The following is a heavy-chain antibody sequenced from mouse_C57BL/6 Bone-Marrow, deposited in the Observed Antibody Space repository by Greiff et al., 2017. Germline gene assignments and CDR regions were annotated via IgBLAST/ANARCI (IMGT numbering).Heavy chain of an antibody. D-gene: IGHD2-4*01. CDR2: IYPRSGNT. CDR1: GYTFTSSG. J-gene: IGHJ3*01. CDR3: ARGIYYEFTWFAY. Sequence: QVQLQQSGAELARPGASVKLSCKASGYTFTSSGISWVKQRTGQGLEWIGEIYPRSGNTYYNEKFKGKATLTADKSSSTAYMELRSLTSEDSAVYFCARGIYYEFTWFAYWGQGTLVTVSA. V-gene: IGHV1-81*01.